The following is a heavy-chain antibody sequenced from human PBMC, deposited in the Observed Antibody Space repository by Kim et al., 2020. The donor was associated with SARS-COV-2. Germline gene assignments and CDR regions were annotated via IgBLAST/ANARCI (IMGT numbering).Heavy chain of an antibody. Sequence: ASVKVSCKASGYTFTSYGISWVRQAPGQGLEWMGWISAYNGNTNYAQKLQGRVTMTTDTSTSTAYMELRSLRSDDTAVYYCAREGTYYDILTGPIYYYYGMDVWGQGTTVTVSS. J-gene: IGHJ6*02. CDR3: AREGTYYDILTGPIYYYYGMDV. CDR1: GYTFTSYG. CDR2: ISAYNGNT. V-gene: IGHV1-18*01. D-gene: IGHD3-9*01.